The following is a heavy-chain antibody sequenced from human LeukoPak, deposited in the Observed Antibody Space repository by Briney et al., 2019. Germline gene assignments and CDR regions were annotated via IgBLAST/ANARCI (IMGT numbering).Heavy chain of an antibody. J-gene: IGHJ3*02. CDR1: GGSISSYY. D-gene: IGHD3-3*01. V-gene: IGHV4-59*01. Sequence: PSETLSLTCTVSGGSISSYYWSWIRQPPGKGLEWIGYIYYSGSTKYKPSLKSRVVISVDTSKNQFSLKLSSVTAADTAVYYCARGRFLDAFDIWGQGTMVTVSS. CDR3: ARGRFLDAFDI. CDR2: IYYSGST.